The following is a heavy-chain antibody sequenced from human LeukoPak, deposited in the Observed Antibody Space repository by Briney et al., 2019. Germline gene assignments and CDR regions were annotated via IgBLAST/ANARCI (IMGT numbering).Heavy chain of an antibody. J-gene: IGHJ4*02. Sequence: ASVKVSCKASGYTYSFTGYYMHWVRQAPGQGLEWVGIINPSGGSTTYAQKFQGRVTITADKSTSTAYMELSSLRSEDTAVYYCARDQDRGDQNYYYDSSGYYRYWGQGTLVTVSS. CDR1: GYTYSFTGYY. CDR2: INPSGGST. CDR3: ARDQDRGDQNYYYDSSGYYRY. D-gene: IGHD3-22*01. V-gene: IGHV1-46*01.